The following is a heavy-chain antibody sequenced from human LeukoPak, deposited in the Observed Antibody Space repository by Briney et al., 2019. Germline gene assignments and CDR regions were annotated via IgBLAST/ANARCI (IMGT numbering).Heavy chain of an antibody. CDR2: INHSGST. CDR1: GGSFSGYY. Sequence: PSETLSLTCAVYGGSFSGYYWSWIRQPPGKGLEWIGEINHSGSTNYNPSLKSRVTISVDTSENQFSLKLSSVTAADTAVYYCARGVVTIFGVVSYYMDVWGKGTTVTVSS. J-gene: IGHJ6*03. D-gene: IGHD3-3*01. V-gene: IGHV4-34*01. CDR3: ARGVVTIFGVVSYYMDV.